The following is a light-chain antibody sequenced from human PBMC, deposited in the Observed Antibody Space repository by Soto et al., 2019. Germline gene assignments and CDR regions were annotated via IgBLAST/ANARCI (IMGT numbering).Light chain of an antibody. CDR1: SSDVGGYNY. J-gene: IGLJ1*01. CDR3: SSYTSSSSYV. V-gene: IGLV2-14*01. Sequence: QSALTQPASVSGSPGQSITISCTGTSSDVGGYNYDSWYQQHPGKAPKLMIYDVSNRPSGVSNRFSGSKSGNTASLTISGLQAEDEADYYCSSYTSSSSYVFGTGTKSPS. CDR2: DVS.